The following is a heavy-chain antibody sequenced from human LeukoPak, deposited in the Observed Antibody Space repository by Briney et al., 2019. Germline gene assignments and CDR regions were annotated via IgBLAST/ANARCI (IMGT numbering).Heavy chain of an antibody. Sequence: PGGSQRLSCAASGFTFSSYGMSWVRQAPGKGLEWVSAISGSGGSTYYADSVKGRFTISRDNSKNTLYLQMNSLRAEDTAVYYCASREWELPRWSGYWGQGTLVTVSS. CDR3: ASREWELPRWSGY. J-gene: IGHJ4*02. CDR2: ISGSGGST. D-gene: IGHD1-26*01. V-gene: IGHV3-23*01. CDR1: GFTFSSYG.